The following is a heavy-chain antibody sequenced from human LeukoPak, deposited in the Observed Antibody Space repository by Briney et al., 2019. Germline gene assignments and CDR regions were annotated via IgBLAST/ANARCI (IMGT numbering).Heavy chain of an antibody. D-gene: IGHD2-2*01. Sequence: ASVKVSCKASGYTFTSYYMHWVRQAPGQGLEWMGIINPSGGSTSHAQKFQGRVTMTRDTSTSTVYMELSSLRSEDTAVYYCARVVPAVTPWIDWFDPWGQGTPVTVSS. CDR1: GYTFTSYY. CDR2: INPSGGST. CDR3: ARVVPAVTPWIDWFDP. J-gene: IGHJ5*02. V-gene: IGHV1-46*01.